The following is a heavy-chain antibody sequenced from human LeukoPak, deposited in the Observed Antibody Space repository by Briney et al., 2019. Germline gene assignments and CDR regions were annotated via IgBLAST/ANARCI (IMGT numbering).Heavy chain of an antibody. CDR2: IYSGGST. V-gene: IGHV3-53*01. D-gene: IGHD4-23*01. Sequence: GGSLRLSCAASGFTVSSNYMSWVRQAPGKGLEWVSVIYSGGSTYYADSVKGRFTISRDNSKNTLYLQMNSLRAEDTAVYYCARDFPPLSSTVVPSIGWYWGQGTLVTVSS. CDR3: ARDFPPLSSTVVPSIGWY. CDR1: GFTVSSNY. J-gene: IGHJ4*02.